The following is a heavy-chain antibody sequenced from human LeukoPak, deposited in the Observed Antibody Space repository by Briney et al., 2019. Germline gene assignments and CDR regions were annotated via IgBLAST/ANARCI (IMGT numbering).Heavy chain of an antibody. V-gene: IGHV1-46*01. J-gene: IGHJ4*02. CDR3: ARGAVPGTYYFDY. CDR2: IYPSGVTT. CDR1: GYTFTNYY. D-gene: IGHD6-13*01. Sequence: ASVKVSFKASGYTFTNYYLHWVRQAPGQGLEWVGMIYPSGVTTNYAQKFQGRVTLTRDTSTGTGYMQLSSLRADDAAVYYCARGAVPGTYYFDYWGQGTLVTVSS.